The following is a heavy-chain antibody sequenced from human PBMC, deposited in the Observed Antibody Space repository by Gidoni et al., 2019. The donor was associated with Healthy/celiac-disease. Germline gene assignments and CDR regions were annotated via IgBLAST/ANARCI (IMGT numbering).Heavy chain of an antibody. V-gene: IGHV4-61*02. CDR3: ARDSGWFDP. CDR2: ISNSGST. Sequence: QVQLQEASPGLVKPSQTLSPPRTVSCRSISSGSHYCSWIRQPAGKGLAWIGRISNSGSTHDNPSLRSRVTISVDTSKNQFSLKLRSVAAADTAVYCCARDSGWFDPWGQGTLVTVSS. J-gene: IGHJ5*02. CDR1: CRSISSGSHY.